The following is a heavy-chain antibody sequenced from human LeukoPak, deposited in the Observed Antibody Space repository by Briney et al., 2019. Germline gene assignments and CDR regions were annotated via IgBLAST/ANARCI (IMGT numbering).Heavy chain of an antibody. D-gene: IGHD5-12*01. V-gene: IGHV3-23*01. CDR1: GITFSSYG. CDR2: ISGSGGST. Sequence: GGTLRLSCAASGITFSSYGMSWVRQAPGKGLEWVSAISGSGGSTYYADSVKGRFTISRDNSKNTLYLQMNSLRAEDTAVYYCAKDTVKVTTIRRVPHYMDVWGKGTTVTISS. CDR3: AKDTVKVTTIRRVPHYMDV. J-gene: IGHJ6*03.